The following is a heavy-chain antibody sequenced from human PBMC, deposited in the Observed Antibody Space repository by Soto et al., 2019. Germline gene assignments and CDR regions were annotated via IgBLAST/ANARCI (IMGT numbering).Heavy chain of an antibody. D-gene: IGHD3-16*01. CDR2: ISSSGTTI. CDR3: ARVPYDYVWWRDPPHFDY. CDR1: GFTFSDYY. V-gene: IGHV3-11*01. J-gene: IGHJ4*02. Sequence: QVQLVESGGGLVKPGGSLRLSCVASGFTFSDYYMSWIRQAPGKGLEWVSYISSSGTTIYYAESVKGRFTISRDNAKNSLYPQMNSLRAEDTAVYYCARVPYDYVWWRDPPHFDYWGQGTLVTVSS.